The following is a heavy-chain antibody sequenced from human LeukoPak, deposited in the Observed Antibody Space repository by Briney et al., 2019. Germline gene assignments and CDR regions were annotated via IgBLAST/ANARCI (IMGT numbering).Heavy chain of an antibody. D-gene: IGHD4-17*01. Sequence: YXHXVXQAPGQGXXWMGWINPNSGGTNYAQKFQGRVTVTRATSISTAYMELSRLISDDTAVYYCARDVLNGDGYDYWGQGTLVTVSP. CDR1: Y. V-gene: IGHV1-2*02. CDR3: ARDVLNGDGYDY. J-gene: IGHJ4*02. CDR2: INPNSGGT.